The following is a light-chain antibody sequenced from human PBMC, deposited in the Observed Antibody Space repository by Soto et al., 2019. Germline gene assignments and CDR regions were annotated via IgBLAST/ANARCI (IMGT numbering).Light chain of an antibody. CDR1: QSVDIN. CDR3: QQYGSSPLT. J-gene: IGKJ4*01. CDR2: GAS. V-gene: IGKV3-20*01. Sequence: EIVLTQSPATLSVSPGERGTLSCRASQSVDINLAWYQQKPGQAPRLLIYGASSRATGIPDRFSGSGSGTDFTLTISRLEPEDFAVYYCQQYGSSPLTFGGGTKVDIK.